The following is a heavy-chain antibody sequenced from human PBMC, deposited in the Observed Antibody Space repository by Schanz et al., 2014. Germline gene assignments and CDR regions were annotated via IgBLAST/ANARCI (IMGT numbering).Heavy chain of an antibody. Sequence: QVQLRESGPGLVKPSKTLSLTCTVSGGSISSYYWNWVRQAPGKGLEWIGYINYSGSTNYIPSLKSRVTISVDTSKNQFSLRLNSVIAADTAVYYCARGGGGWNFYGMDVWGQGTTVTVSS. CDR1: GGSISSYY. CDR2: INYSGST. CDR3: ARGGGGWNFYGMDV. J-gene: IGHJ6*02. V-gene: IGHV4-59*01. D-gene: IGHD3-16*01.